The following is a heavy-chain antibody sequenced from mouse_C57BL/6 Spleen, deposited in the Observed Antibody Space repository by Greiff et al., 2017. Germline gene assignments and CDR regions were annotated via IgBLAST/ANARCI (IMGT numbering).Heavy chain of an antibody. CDR3: SREEDFFLDY. Sequence: VQLQQPGAELVRPGSSVKLSCKASGYTFTSYWMDWVKQRPGQGLEWIGNIYPSDSETHYNQKFKDKATLTVDKSSSTAYMQLSSLTSEDSAVYYCSREEDFFLDYWGQGTSVTVSS. CDR2: IYPSDSET. V-gene: IGHV1-61*01. CDR1: GYTFTSYW. J-gene: IGHJ4*01.